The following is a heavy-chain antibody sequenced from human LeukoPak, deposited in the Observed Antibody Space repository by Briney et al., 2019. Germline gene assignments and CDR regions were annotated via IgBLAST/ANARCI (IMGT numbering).Heavy chain of an antibody. Sequence: PSETLSLTCIVSGGSISTNTYYWGWIRLPPGKGLEWIGEIHHRGTTYYIPSLRSRVTISVDTSKNQFSLRLTSVTAADTAVYYCARVTYNGYQHFDYWGQGNLVTVS. CDR3: ARVTYNGYQHFDY. D-gene: IGHD3-10*01. V-gene: IGHV4-39*07. CDR2: IHHRGTT. CDR1: GGSISTNTYY. J-gene: IGHJ4*02.